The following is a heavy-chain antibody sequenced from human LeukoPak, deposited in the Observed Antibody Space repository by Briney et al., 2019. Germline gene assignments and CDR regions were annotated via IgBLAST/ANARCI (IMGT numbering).Heavy chain of an antibody. D-gene: IGHD6-19*01. CDR2: IYYSGST. CDR1: GGSISSSSYY. J-gene: IGHJ5*02. Sequence: SETLSFTCTVSGGSISSSSYYWVWIRQPPGKGLEWIGSIYYSGSTYYNPSLKSRVTISVDTSKNQFSLKLISVTAADTAVYYCARDLGQWLVGWFDPWGQGTLVTVSS. V-gene: IGHV4-39*07. CDR3: ARDLGQWLVGWFDP.